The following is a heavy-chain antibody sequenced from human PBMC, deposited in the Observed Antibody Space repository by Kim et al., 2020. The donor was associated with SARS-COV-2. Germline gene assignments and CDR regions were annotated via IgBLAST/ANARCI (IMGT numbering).Heavy chain of an antibody. J-gene: IGHJ5*02. CDR3: ARGKRGELHRFDP. Sequence: SETLSLTCTVSGGSISSGGYYWSWIRQHPGKGLEWIGYIYYSGSTYYNPSLKSRVTISVDTSKNQFSLKLSSVTAADTAVYYCARGKRGELHRFDPWGQGTLVTVSS. V-gene: IGHV4-31*03. CDR2: IYYSGST. CDR1: GGSISSGGYY. D-gene: IGHD1-26*01.